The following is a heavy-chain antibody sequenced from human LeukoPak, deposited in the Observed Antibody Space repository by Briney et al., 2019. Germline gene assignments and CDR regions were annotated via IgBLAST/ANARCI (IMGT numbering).Heavy chain of an antibody. CDR2: IWYDGTNQ. CDR1: GLTITSDG. Sequence: GRSLRVSCARCGLTITSDGMHCVRQAPGKGLEWVAVIWYDGTNQYYADSVKGRFTISRDNSNNTMYLQMNSLRVEDTGLYYFAIRGGRWNYDSSGYLDNWGQGTLVTVSS. J-gene: IGHJ4*02. V-gene: IGHV3-33*01. CDR3: AIRGGRWNYDSSGYLDN. D-gene: IGHD3-22*01.